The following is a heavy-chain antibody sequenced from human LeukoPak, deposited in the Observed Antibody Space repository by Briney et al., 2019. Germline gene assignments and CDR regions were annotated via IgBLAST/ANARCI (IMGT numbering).Heavy chain of an antibody. CDR1: GYSVSSGYF. D-gene: IGHD3-22*01. V-gene: IGHV4-38-2*02. J-gene: IGHJ4*02. CDR3: ARQLDSSGYGFDY. CDR2: IYHSGDT. Sequence: SETLSLTCTVSGYSVSSGYFWGWIRQPPGKGLEWIASIYHSGDTYYNPSLRSRVTISLDTSKNQLSLKLSSVTAADTAVYYCARQLDSSGYGFDYWGQGTLVTVSS.